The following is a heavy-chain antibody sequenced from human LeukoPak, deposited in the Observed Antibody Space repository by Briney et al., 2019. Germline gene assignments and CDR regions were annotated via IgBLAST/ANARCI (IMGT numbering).Heavy chain of an antibody. Sequence: ASVKVSCKASGYTFTSYGISWVRQAPGQGLEWMGWISAYNGNTNYAQKLQGRVTMTTDTSTRTAYLELRSLRSDDTAVYYCARGMSGYDFWSGYYDANYYYYYMDVWGKGTTVTVSS. V-gene: IGHV1-18*01. J-gene: IGHJ6*03. CDR3: ARGMSGYDFWSGYYDANYYYYYMDV. D-gene: IGHD3-3*01. CDR1: GYTFTSYG. CDR2: ISAYNGNT.